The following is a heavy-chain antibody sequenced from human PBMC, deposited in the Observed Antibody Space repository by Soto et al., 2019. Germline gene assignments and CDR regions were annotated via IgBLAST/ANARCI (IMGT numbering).Heavy chain of an antibody. CDR2: INSGGTRT. V-gene: IGHV3-74*01. CDR1: GFILSNHW. D-gene: IGHD3-22*01. CDR3: ARGPNYYDSGFCDY. Sequence: EVQLVESGGGLVQPGGSLRLSCAASGFILSNHWMHWVRQAPGRGLEWVSRINSGGTRTTYADAVKGRFTISRDIAKNTLYLHMNGLRAEDTAVYYCARGPNYYDSGFCDYWGQGALVTVSS. J-gene: IGHJ4*02.